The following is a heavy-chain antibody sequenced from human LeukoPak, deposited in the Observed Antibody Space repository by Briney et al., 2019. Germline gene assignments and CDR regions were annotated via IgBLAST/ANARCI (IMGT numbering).Heavy chain of an antibody. J-gene: IGHJ6*02. Sequence: SSETLSLTCTVSGGSISSSYWSWIRQPPGKGLEWIGYIYYSGSTNYNPSLKSRVTISVDTSKNQFSLKLSSVTAADTAVYYCARGGSSFPNYYYYYGMDVWGQGTTVTVSS. D-gene: IGHD6-6*01. CDR3: ARGGSSFPNYYYYYGMDV. V-gene: IGHV4-59*01. CDR1: GGSISSSY. CDR2: IYYSGST.